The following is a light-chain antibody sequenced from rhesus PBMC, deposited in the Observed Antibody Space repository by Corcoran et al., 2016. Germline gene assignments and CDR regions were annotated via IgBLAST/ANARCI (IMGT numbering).Light chain of an antibody. CDR1: QGISAY. CDR2: KAS. J-gene: IGKJ4*01. Sequence: DIQMTQSPSSLSASIGDRVTFTCRASQGISAYLSWYHQKPGKPPKRLIYKASTLDSGVPSRFSGGGSGTDFTLTISSLHPEDFGTYFGLQYKSDPLTFGGGTKVDLK. V-gene: IGKV1-43*02. CDR3: LQYKSDPLT.